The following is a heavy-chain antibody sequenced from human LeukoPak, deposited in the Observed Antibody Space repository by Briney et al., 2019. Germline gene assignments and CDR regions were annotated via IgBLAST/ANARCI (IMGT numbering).Heavy chain of an antibody. V-gene: IGHV1-69*05. J-gene: IGHJ5*02. Sequence: ASVKVSCKASGGTFSSYAISWVRQAPGQGLEWMGGIIPIFGTANYARKFQGRVTITTDESTSTAYMELSSLRSEDTAVYYCAGATTYYYDSSGYYHWGQGTLVTVSS. CDR2: IIPIFGTA. CDR3: AGATTYYYDSSGYYH. D-gene: IGHD3-22*01. CDR1: GGTFSSYA.